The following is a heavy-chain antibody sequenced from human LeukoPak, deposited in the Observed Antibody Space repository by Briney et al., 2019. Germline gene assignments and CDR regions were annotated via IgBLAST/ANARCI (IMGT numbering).Heavy chain of an antibody. Sequence: PGGSLRLSCAASGFTFSSYSMNWVRQAPGKGLEWISYITPSSSSIYYADSVRGRFTTSRDNAKNSMYLQMNSLRTEVTAVYYCARDVLGDYDYWGQGTLVSVSS. CDR1: GFTFSSYS. V-gene: IGHV3-48*01. CDR2: ITPSSSSI. D-gene: IGHD4-17*01. CDR3: ARDVLGDYDY. J-gene: IGHJ4*02.